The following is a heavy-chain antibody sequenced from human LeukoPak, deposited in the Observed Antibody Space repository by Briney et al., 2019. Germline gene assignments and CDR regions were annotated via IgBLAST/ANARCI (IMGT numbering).Heavy chain of an antibody. D-gene: IGHD6-13*01. V-gene: IGHV4-39*01. Sequence: SETLSLTCTVSGGSISSSCYCWGWIRQPPGKGLEWIVSIYYSRSTYYNPSLKIRVTISVDTYKNQFSLKLSSVTAADTAVYYCASSQYPMAAADNWFDPWGQGILVTVSS. CDR2: IYYSRST. J-gene: IGHJ5*02. CDR3: ASSQYPMAAADNWFDP. CDR1: GGSISSSCYC.